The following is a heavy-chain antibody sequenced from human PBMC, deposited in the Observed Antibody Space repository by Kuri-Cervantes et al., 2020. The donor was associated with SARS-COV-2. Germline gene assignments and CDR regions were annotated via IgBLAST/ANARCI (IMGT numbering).Heavy chain of an antibody. Sequence: GESLKISCAASGFTFSSYWMHWVRQAPGKGLVWVSRINSDGSSTSYADSVKGRFTISRDNAKNTLHLQMNSLRAEDTAVYYCARHRVVPGGMGWFDPWGQGTLVTVSS. CDR2: INSDGSST. D-gene: IGHD2-2*01. J-gene: IGHJ5*02. CDR3: ARHRVVPGGMGWFDP. CDR1: GFTFSSYW. V-gene: IGHV3-74*01.